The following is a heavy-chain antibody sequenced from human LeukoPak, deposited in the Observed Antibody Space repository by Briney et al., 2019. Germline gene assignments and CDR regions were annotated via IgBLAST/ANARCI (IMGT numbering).Heavy chain of an antibody. Sequence: GGSLRLSCAASGFTFSSYRMNWVRQAPGKGLEWVSSISSSSGYIYYADAVKGRCTISRDNANNSLYLVMNSLRAEDTGVYYCARELISSGSLDYWGQGTLVTVSS. CDR3: ARELISSGSLDY. V-gene: IGHV3-21*01. D-gene: IGHD3-10*01. J-gene: IGHJ4*02. CDR2: ISSSSGYI. CDR1: GFTFSSYR.